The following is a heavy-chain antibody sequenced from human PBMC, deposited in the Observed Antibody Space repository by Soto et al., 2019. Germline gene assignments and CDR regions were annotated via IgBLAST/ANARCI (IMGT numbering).Heavy chain of an antibody. V-gene: IGHV4-59*01. Sequence: QVQLQESGPGLVKPSETLSLTCTVSGGSISSYYWSWIRQPPGKGLEWIGYIYYSGSTNYNPSLKSRVTISVDTSKTQFTLKLSYVTAADTAVYYCARGELLRSYNWFAPWGQGSLVTVAS. CDR3: ARGELLRSYNWFAP. CDR1: GGSISSYY. J-gene: IGHJ5*02. CDR2: IYYSGST. D-gene: IGHD4-17*01.